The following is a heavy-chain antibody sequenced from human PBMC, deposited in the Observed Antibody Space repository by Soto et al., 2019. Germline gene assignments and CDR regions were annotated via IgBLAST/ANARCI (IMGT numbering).Heavy chain of an antibody. CDR2: IYYSGST. J-gene: IGHJ5*02. D-gene: IGHD2-2*01. CDR1: GGSISSSSYY. CDR3: ASSHTLVVPAAIWVPQSPRNWFDP. Sequence: QLQLQESGPGLVKPSETLSLTCTVSGGSISSSSYYWGWIRQPPGKGLEWIGSIYYSGSTYYNPSLKSRVTISVDTSKNQFSLKLSSVTAADTAVYYCASSHTLVVPAAIWVPQSPRNWFDPWGQGTLVTVSS. V-gene: IGHV4-39*01.